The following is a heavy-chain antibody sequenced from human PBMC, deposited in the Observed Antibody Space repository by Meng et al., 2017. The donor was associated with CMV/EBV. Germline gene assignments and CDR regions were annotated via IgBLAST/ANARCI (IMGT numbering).Heavy chain of an antibody. D-gene: IGHD3-10*01. CDR3: ARRITMVRGVIKVGYYYGMDV. J-gene: IGHJ6*02. CDR1: GYTFTGYY. CDR2: INPNSGGT. V-gene: IGHV1-2*02. Sequence: ASVKVSCKASGYTFTGYYMHWVRQAPGQGLEWAGWINPNSGGTNYAQKFQGRVTMTRDTSISTAYMELSRLRSDDTAVYYCARRITMVRGVIKVGYYYGMDVWGQGTTVTVSS.